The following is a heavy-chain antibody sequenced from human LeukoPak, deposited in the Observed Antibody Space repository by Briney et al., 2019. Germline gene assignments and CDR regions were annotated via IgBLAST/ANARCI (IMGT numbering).Heavy chain of an antibody. J-gene: IGHJ4*02. CDR2: IYPGDSDT. V-gene: IGHV5-51*01. CDR3: ARQAIYASGSYYVDY. Sequence: SGESLKISCKASGXSFTNYWIGWVRQLPGKGLEWMGIIYPGDSDTRYSPSFQGQVTISADKSISTAYLQWSSLKASDTAMYYCARQAIYASGSYYVDYWGQGSLVTVSS. CDR1: GXSFTNYW. D-gene: IGHD3-10*01.